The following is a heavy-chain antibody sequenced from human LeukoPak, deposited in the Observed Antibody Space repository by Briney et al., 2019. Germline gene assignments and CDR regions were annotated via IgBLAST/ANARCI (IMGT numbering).Heavy chain of an antibody. J-gene: IGHJ6*03. V-gene: IGHV4-38-2*02. D-gene: IGHD3-10*01. Sequence: SETLSLTCTVSGYSITRGSYWGWIRQPPGKGLEWIANIYHSGSTYYNPSLKSRVTISVDTSKNQFSLKLSSVTAADTAVYYCARQKRWFGSYYYYYMDVWGKGTTVTISS. CDR3: ARQKRWFGSYYYYYMDV. CDR1: GYSITRGSY. CDR2: IYHSGST.